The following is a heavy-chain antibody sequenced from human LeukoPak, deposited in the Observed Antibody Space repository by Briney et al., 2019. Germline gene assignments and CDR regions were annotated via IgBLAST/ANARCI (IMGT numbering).Heavy chain of an antibody. CDR1: GYTFTGYY. CDR3: ARDMRRDGYTVQGY. Sequence: ASVKVSCKASGYTFTGYYMHWVRQAPGQGVEGMGRINPTISGTNYAQKFQGRVTMTRDTSISTAYMELSRLRSDDTSVYYCARDMRRDGYTVQGYWGQGTLVTVSS. D-gene: IGHD5-24*01. CDR2: INPTISGT. V-gene: IGHV1-2*06. J-gene: IGHJ4*02.